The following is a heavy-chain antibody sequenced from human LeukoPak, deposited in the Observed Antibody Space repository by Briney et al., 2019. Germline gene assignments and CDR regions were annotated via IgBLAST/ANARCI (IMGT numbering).Heavy chain of an antibody. Sequence: GGSLRLSCAASGFTFSSYARSWVRKAPGKGREWVSGIGGSGTRTYYADSVKGRFTISRDNSKNTLYLQMNSLRDEDTAVYYCAKDSHWILFDDWGQGTLVTVSS. D-gene: IGHD2-2*03. CDR3: AKDSHWILFDD. J-gene: IGHJ4*02. CDR2: IGGSGTRT. CDR1: GFTFSSYA. V-gene: IGHV3-23*01.